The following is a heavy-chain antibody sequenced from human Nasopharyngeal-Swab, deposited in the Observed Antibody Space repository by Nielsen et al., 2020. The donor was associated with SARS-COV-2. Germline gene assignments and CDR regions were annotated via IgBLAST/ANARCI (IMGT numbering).Heavy chain of an antibody. D-gene: IGHD1-26*01. CDR1: GFTCDDYA. CDR2: ISWNSGSI. J-gene: IGHJ6*03. V-gene: IGHV3-9*01. Sequence: SLKISCAASGFTCDDYAMHWGRQAQGKGLEWGAGISWNSGSIGYADSVKGRFTISRDNAKNSLYLQMNSLRAEDTALYYCTKVGAQDYYYMDVWGKGTTVTVSS. CDR3: TKVGAQDYYYMDV.